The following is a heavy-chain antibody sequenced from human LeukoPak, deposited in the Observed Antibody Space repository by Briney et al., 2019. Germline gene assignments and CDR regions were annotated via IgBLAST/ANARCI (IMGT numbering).Heavy chain of an antibody. CDR3: TSWGDTTAEYFQR. V-gene: IGHV3-7*01. CDR1: GFTVNRCW. Sequence: GGALRLSCCGSGFTVNRCWINWGRQAPGEGLEWVAHINPDGRDTYYVDSVKGRFTISRDNAQNSMYLQMNSLRVEDTAVYYCTSWGDTTAEYFQRWGQGTLVTVSS. CDR2: INPDGRDT. D-gene: IGHD2-21*02. J-gene: IGHJ1*01.